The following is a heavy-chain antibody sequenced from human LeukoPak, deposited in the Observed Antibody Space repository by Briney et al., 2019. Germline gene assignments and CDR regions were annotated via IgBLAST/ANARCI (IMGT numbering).Heavy chain of an antibody. CDR1: ALTFSDYY. V-gene: IGHV3-11*01. Sequence: PGGSLRLSCVASALTFSDYYMSWIRQAPGKGLEWVSYISSSGSTIYYADSVKGRFTISRDNSKNKLYLQMNSLRGEDTAVYYCARLRDLGYCSAGSCYPLPDYWGQGTLVTVSS. J-gene: IGHJ4*02. CDR2: ISSSGSTI. CDR3: ARLRDLGYCSAGSCYPLPDY. D-gene: IGHD2-15*01.